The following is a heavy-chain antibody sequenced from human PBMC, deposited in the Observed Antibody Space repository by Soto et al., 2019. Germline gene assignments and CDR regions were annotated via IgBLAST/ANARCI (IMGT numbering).Heavy chain of an antibody. CDR3: ARILWFGEFPGYYYYYGMDV. CDR1: GFSLSTSGMC. J-gene: IGHJ6*02. V-gene: IGHV2-70*01. D-gene: IGHD3-10*01. Sequence: SGPTLVNPTQTLTLTCTFSGFSLSTSGMCVSWIRQPPGKALEWLALIDWDDDKYYSTSLKTRLAISKDTSKNQVVLTMTNMDPVDTATYYCARILWFGEFPGYYYYYGMDVWGQGTTVTVSS. CDR2: IDWDDDK.